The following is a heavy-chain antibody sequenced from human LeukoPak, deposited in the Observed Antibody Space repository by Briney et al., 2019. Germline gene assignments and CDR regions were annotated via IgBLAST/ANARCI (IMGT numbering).Heavy chain of an antibody. CDR3: AKDRLSMVRGVLDY. CDR2: ISWNSGSI. V-gene: IGHV3-9*01. J-gene: IGHJ4*02. D-gene: IGHD3-10*01. CDR1: GFTFDDYA. Sequence: GRSLRLSCAASGFTFDDYAMHWVRQAPGKGLEWVSGISWNSGSIGYADSVKGRFTISRDNAKNTLYLQMNSLRAEDTALYYCAKDRLSMVRGVLDYWGQGTLVTVSS.